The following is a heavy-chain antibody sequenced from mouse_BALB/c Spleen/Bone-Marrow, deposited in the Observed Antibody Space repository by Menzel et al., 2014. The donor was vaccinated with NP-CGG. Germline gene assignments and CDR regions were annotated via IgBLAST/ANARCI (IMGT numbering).Heavy chain of an antibody. CDR2: ILPGSGNT. CDR3: AREDITTVVEMDY. V-gene: IGHV1-9*01. CDR1: GYTFSSYW. Sequence: QVQLQQSGAELMKPGASVKISCKATGYTFSSYWIEWVKQRPGHGLEWIGEILPGSGNTNYNEKFKGKATFTADTSSNTAYMQLSSRTSEDSAVYYCAREDITTVVEMDYWGQGTSVTVSS. J-gene: IGHJ4*01. D-gene: IGHD1-1*01.